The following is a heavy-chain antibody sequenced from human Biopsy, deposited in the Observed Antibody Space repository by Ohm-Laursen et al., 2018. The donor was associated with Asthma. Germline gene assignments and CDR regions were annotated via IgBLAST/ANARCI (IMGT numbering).Heavy chain of an antibody. CDR3: ATGYSGSDRIVYYYSGMEV. D-gene: IGHD5-12*01. Sequence: SLRLSCAASGFNFTTYAIAWIRQAPGRGLEWVSAISGSGCSAYYADSVKGQFTISRDNAKNTVYLQMNSLRSEDTAVYYCATGYSGSDRIVYYYSGMEVWGQGTTVTVSS. CDR2: ISGSGCSA. V-gene: IGHV3-23*01. CDR1: GFNFTTYA. J-gene: IGHJ6*02.